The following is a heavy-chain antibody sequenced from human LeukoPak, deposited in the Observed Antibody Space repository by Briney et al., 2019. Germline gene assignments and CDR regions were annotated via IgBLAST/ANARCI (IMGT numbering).Heavy chain of an antibody. Sequence: SETLSLTCAVYGGSFSGYYWSWIRQPPGKGLEWIGEINHSGSTNYSPSLKSRVTISVDTSKNQFSLKLSSVTAADTAVYYCARGRLELRNYYYYMDVWGKGTTVTVSS. J-gene: IGHJ6*03. D-gene: IGHD1-7*01. CDR3: ARGRLELRNYYYYMDV. CDR2: INHSGST. V-gene: IGHV4-34*01. CDR1: GGSFSGYY.